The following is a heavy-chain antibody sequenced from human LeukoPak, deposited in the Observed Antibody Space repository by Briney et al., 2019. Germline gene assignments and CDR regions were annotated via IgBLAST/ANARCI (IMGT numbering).Heavy chain of an antibody. D-gene: IGHD6-13*01. V-gene: IGHV3-23*01. CDR1: GFTFSSYA. Sequence: GGSLRLSCAASGFTFSSYAMSWVRQAAGEGQERVSAINRSGGSTYYAASVKGRFTISRDNCKNTLYLQMNSLRAEDTAVYYCAKYPGIAAAGPNFYWGQGTLVTVSS. CDR3: AKYPGIAAAGPNFY. J-gene: IGHJ4*02. CDR2: INRSGGST.